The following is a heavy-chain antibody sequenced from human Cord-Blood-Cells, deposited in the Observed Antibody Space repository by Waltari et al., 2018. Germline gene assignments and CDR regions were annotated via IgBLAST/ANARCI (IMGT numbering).Heavy chain of an antibody. Sequence: QLQLQESGPGLVKPSETLSLTCTVYGGSISSRSYYWGWLRQRPGKGLEWIGSIYYSGSTYYNPSLKSRVTISVDTSKNQFSLKLSSVTAADTAVYYCARRSGYYTDYWGQGTLVTVSS. CDR2: IYYSGST. CDR3: ARRSGYYTDY. D-gene: IGHD3-3*01. V-gene: IGHV4-39*01. CDR1: GGSISSRSYY. J-gene: IGHJ4*02.